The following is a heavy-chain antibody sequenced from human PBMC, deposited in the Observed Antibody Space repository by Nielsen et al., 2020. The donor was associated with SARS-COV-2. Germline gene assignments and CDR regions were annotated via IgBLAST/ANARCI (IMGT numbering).Heavy chain of an antibody. CDR1: GFTFSSYA. CDR3: ARSGYSSSWYGGYFDY. D-gene: IGHD6-13*01. V-gene: IGHV3-30*04. Sequence: SLKISCAASGFTFSSYAMHWVRQAPGKGLEWVAVISYDGSNKYYADSVKGRFTISRDNSKNTLYLQMNSLRAEDTAVYYCARSGYSSSWYGGYFDYWGQGTLVTVSS. CDR2: ISYDGSNK. J-gene: IGHJ4*02.